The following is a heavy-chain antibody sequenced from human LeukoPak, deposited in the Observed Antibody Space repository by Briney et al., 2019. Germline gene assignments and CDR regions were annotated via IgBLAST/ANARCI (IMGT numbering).Heavy chain of an antibody. CDR3: ATFSYYYDSNGYHDALDI. CDR1: RASVSSYY. V-gene: IGHV4-59*02. Sequence: PSETLSLTCSVSRASVSSYYWTGMRQPPGEGVECSGYTYISGRSNYSPSLKRRVTMSVGTCKNHFSLKLTSVTAADTAVYYCATFSYYYDSNGYHDALDIWGQGTMVTVSS. J-gene: IGHJ3*02. CDR2: TYISGRS. D-gene: IGHD3-22*01.